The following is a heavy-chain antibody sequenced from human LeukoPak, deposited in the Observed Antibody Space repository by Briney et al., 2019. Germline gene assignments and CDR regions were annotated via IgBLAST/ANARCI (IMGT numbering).Heavy chain of an antibody. D-gene: IGHD6-13*01. Sequence: PSETLSLTCAVAGGSISSYYWSWIRQPPGKGLEWIGNFYYSGSTNYNPSLKSRVTISVDTSKSQSSLKVSSVTAADTAVYYCARGPSSSFNFDLWGRGTLVTVSS. CDR1: GGSISSYY. J-gene: IGHJ2*01. V-gene: IGHV4-59*01. CDR3: ARGPSSSFNFDL. CDR2: FYYSGST.